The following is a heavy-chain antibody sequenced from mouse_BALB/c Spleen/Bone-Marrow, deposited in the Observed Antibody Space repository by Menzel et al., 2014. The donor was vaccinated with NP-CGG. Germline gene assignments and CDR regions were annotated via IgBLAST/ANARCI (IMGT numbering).Heavy chain of an antibody. Sequence: VQLQQSGPELVKPGASMKVSCKASGYSFTGFTMHWVKQSHGKNLEWIGLINPYNGGSSYNQKFKGKATLTVDESSSTAYMEHLSLTSEDSAVYYCARDDYYGYGLDYWGQGTTLTVSS. V-gene: IGHV1-31*01. CDR2: INPYNGGS. CDR1: GYSFTGFT. CDR3: ARDDYYGYGLDY. J-gene: IGHJ2*01. D-gene: IGHD1-2*01.